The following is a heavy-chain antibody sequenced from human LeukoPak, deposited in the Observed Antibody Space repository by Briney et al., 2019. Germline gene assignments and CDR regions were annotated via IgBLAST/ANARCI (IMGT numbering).Heavy chain of an antibody. CDR2: ISAYNGHT. Sequence: GASVKVSCKASGYTFTTYGLSWVRQAPRQGLEWMGWISAYNGHTNYTQKLQGRVTMTTDTSTSTAHMELRSLRSDDTAVYYCARGTTVTINHWGQGTLVTVSS. V-gene: IGHV1-18*01. D-gene: IGHD4-17*01. CDR1: GYTFTTYG. J-gene: IGHJ5*02. CDR3: ARGTTVTINH.